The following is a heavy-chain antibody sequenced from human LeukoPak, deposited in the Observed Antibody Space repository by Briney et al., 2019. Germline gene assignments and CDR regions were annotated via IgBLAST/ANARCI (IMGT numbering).Heavy chain of an antibody. J-gene: IGHJ4*02. Sequence: GGSLRLSCVASGFSFSSYVMNWVRQAPGKGLEWVALISYDGSNENFADSVKGRFSISRDNSKNTVFLQMNSLRPEDTAVYFCAKGAVDTTMVAECYFDYWGLGTLVTVSS. CDR2: ISYDGSNE. D-gene: IGHD5-18*01. CDR3: AKGAVDTTMVAECYFDY. CDR1: GFSFSSYV. V-gene: IGHV3-30*18.